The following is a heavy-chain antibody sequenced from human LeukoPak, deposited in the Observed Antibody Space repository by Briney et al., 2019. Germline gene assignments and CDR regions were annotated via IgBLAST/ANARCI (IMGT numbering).Heavy chain of an antibody. CDR2: TYYRSKWYN. J-gene: IGHJ4*02. Sequence: SQTLSLTCAISGDSVASDSAAWNWIRQSPPRGLEWLGRTYYRSKWYNDYAVSVKSRININPDTSKNQFSLQLNSVTPEDTAMYYCARDIYRKIDYWGQGTLVTVSS. V-gene: IGHV6-1*01. CDR1: GDSVASDSAA. CDR3: ARDIYRKIDY. D-gene: IGHD5-18*01.